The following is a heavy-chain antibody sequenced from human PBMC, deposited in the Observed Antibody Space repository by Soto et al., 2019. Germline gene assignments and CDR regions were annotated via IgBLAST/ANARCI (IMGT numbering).Heavy chain of an antibody. D-gene: IGHD3-9*01. Sequence: EVQLLESGGGLVQPGGSLRLSCAVSGFSFSNSAMTWVRQAPGKGLEWVSGISGSGDITYNTDSVKGRFAISRDTSKNVVYVQMRSLRAEDTAVYYCANVPQWVLRYHDWFFDYWGQGTLVTVSS. J-gene: IGHJ4*02. V-gene: IGHV3-23*01. CDR1: GFSFSNSA. CDR2: ISGSGDIT. CDR3: ANVPQWVLRYHDWFFDY.